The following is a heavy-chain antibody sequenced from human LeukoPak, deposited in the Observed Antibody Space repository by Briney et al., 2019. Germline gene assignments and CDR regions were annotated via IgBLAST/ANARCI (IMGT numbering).Heavy chain of an antibody. D-gene: IGHD6-6*01. Sequence: PGGSQRLSCAASGFTFSSYGMHWVRQAPGKGLEWVAFIRYDGSNKYYADSVKGRFTISRDNSKNTLYLQMNSLRAEDTAVYYCAKVPYSSSFAALLNWGQGTLVTVSS. J-gene: IGHJ4*02. V-gene: IGHV3-30*02. CDR3: AKVPYSSSFAALLN. CDR1: GFTFSSYG. CDR2: IRYDGSNK.